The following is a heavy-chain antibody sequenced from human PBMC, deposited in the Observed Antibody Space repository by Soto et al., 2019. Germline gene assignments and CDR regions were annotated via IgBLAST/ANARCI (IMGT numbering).Heavy chain of an antibody. D-gene: IGHD3-22*01. CDR1: GGSISSNY. V-gene: IGHV4-59*01. CDR2: IYYSGST. Sequence: WETLSLTCTVSGGSISSNYWSWIRQPPGKGLEWIGYIYYSGSTNYNSSLKSRVTISVDTSKNQFSLKLSSVTAAATAVYYCARDFRKYYYDSSGYFPAVWGQGTLVTVSS. J-gene: IGHJ4*02. CDR3: ARDFRKYYYDSSGYFPAV.